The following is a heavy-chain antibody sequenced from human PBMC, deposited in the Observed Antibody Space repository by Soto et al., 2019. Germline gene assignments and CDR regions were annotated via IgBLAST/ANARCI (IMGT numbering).Heavy chain of an antibody. J-gene: IGHJ1*01. D-gene: IGHD3-22*01. CDR3: ARLSSAYFDSSGYYCYDS. V-gene: IGHV5-51*01. CDR2: IYPGDSDT. Sequence: ESLKISCQGSGYSFTNYWIGWVRQMPGKGLEWMGIIYPGDSDTRYSPSFQGQVTISADKSISTAYLQWSSLRASDTAMYYCARLSSAYFDSSGYYCYDSWCRGSLVTVSS. CDR1: GYSFTNYW.